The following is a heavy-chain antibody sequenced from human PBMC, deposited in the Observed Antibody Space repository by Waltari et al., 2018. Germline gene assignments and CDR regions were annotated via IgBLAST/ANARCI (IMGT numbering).Heavy chain of an antibody. Sequence: QVQLVESGGGVVQPGRSLRLSCAASGFTFRSYAMHWVRQAPGKGLEWVAVISYDGSNKYYADSVKGRFTISRDNSKNTLYLQMNSLRAEDTAVYYCARDPARGIFDYWGQGTLVTVSS. J-gene: IGHJ4*02. D-gene: IGHD3-16*01. CDR2: ISYDGSNK. V-gene: IGHV3-30*01. CDR3: ARDPARGIFDY. CDR1: GFTFRSYA.